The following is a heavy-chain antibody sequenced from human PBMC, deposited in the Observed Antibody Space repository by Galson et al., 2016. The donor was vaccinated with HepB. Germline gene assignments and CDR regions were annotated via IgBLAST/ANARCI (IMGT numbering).Heavy chain of an antibody. CDR3: AKVAHPYDNSGYYYFDH. Sequence: SLRLSCAASGFTYDTYALSWVRQAPGKGLEWVSSISRTGEYTYYADSVRGRFVISRDNSKNTLYLEVDSLRAEDAALYYCAKVAHPYDNSGYYYFDHWGQGTLVTVSS. V-gene: IGHV3-23*01. CDR2: ISRTGEYT. J-gene: IGHJ4*02. D-gene: IGHD3-22*01. CDR1: GFTYDTYA.